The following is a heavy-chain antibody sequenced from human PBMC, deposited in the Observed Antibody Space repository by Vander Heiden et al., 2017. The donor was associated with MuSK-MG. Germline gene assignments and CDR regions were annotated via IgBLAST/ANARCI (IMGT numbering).Heavy chain of an antibody. Sequence: QVQLVESGGGVVQPGRSLRLSCAASGFTFSSYAMHWVRQAPGKGLEWVAVISYDGSNKYYADSVKGRFTISRDNSKNTLYLQMNSLRAEDTAVYYCARGAEITIFGVPGDFDYWGQGTLVTVSS. V-gene: IGHV3-30-3*01. CDR3: ARGAEITIFGVPGDFDY. CDR1: GFTFSSYA. J-gene: IGHJ4*02. D-gene: IGHD3-3*01. CDR2: ISYDGSNK.